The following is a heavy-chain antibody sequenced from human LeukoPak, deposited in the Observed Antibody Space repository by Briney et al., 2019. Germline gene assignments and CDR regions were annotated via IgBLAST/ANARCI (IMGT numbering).Heavy chain of an antibody. CDR1: GGSFSGYY. Sequence: SETLSLTCAVYGGSFSGYYWSWIRQPPGKGLEWIGEINHSGSTNYNPSLKSRVTISVDTSKNQFSLKLSSVTAADTAAYYCARGGYDILTGYYRYYYYGMDVWGKGTTVTVSS. D-gene: IGHD3-9*01. CDR2: INHSGST. CDR3: ARGGYDILTGYYRYYYYGMDV. J-gene: IGHJ6*04. V-gene: IGHV4-34*01.